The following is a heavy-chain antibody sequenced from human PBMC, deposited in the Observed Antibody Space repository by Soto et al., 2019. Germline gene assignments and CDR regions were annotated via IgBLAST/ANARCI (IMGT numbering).Heavy chain of an antibody. V-gene: IGHV4-4*02. CDR2: IYHNGIT. Sequence: QVELKQSGPGLVRPSGTLSLTCRVSGTSISSTYWWTWVRQSPGKGLEWIGEIYHNGITKYNPSLTSRVSLPVDKSNNQFALKLTSVTAADTAVYYCATVPPRIVVVLAEFPTWGQGTLVTVSS. D-gene: IGHD2-21*01. J-gene: IGHJ4*02. CDR3: ATVPPRIVVVLAEFPT. CDR1: GTSISSTYW.